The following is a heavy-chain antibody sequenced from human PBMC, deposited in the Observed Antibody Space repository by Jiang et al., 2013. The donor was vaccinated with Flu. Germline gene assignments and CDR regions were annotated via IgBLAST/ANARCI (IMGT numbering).Heavy chain of an antibody. J-gene: IGHJ4*02. V-gene: IGHV1-24*01. CDR1: GYTLTELS. Sequence: GAEVKKPGASVKVSCKVSGYTLTELSMHWVRQAPGKGLEWMGGFDPEDGETIYAQKFQGRVTMTEDTSTDTAYMELSSLRSEDTAVYYCATELARYSSSWYYFDYWGQGTLVTVSS. CDR3: ATELARYSSSWYYFDY. CDR2: FDPEDGET. D-gene: IGHD6-13*01.